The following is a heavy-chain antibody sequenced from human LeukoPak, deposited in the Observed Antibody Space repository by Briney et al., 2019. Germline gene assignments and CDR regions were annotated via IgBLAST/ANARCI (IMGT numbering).Heavy chain of an antibody. CDR1: GFTFSSYG. J-gene: IGHJ4*02. D-gene: IGHD6-19*01. V-gene: IGHV3-23*01. CDR2: ISGSGGST. CDR3: AKAGYSSGWAYY. Sequence: GGSLRLSCAASGFTFSSYGMSWVRQAPGKGLEWVSAISGSGGSTYYADSVKGRFTISRDNSKNTLYLQMNSLRAEDTAVYYCAKAGYSSGWAYYWGQGTLVTVSS.